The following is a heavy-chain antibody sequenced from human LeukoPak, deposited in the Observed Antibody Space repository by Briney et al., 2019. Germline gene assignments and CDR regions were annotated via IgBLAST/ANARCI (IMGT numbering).Heavy chain of an antibody. CDR3: ARSSGLAWRHCNDY. J-gene: IGHJ4*02. CDR2: INPNSGGT. V-gene: IGHV1-2*02. Sequence: WASVKVSCKASGYTFTGYYMHWVRQAPGQGLEWMGWINPNSGGTNYAQKFQGRVTMTRDTSISTAYMELSRLRSDDTAVYYCARSSGLAWRHCNDYWGQGTLVTVSS. CDR1: GYTFTGYY. D-gene: IGHD3/OR15-3a*01.